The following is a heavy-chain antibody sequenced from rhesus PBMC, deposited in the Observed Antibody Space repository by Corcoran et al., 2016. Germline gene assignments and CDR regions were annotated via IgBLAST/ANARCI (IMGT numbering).Heavy chain of an antibody. CDR1: GFTFGSYA. D-gene: IGHD2-15*01. Sequence: QVQLVQSGAEVKKPGASVKVSCKASGFTFGSYAISWVRQAPGQGLEWMGVIIPLVGIPNEAEKFQGRVTITEDSSTSTASMALSSLRYEDTAVYYCARTPGCSSTYCSYAEYFEFWGQGALVTVSS. J-gene: IGHJ1*01. V-gene: IGHV1-198*02. CDR3: ARTPGCSSTYCSYAEYFEF. CDR2: IIPLVGIP.